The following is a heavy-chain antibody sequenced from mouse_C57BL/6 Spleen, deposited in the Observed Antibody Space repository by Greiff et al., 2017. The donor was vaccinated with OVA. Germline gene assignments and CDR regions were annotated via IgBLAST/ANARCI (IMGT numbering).Heavy chain of an antibody. CDR2: IYPGDGDT. CDR3: ARYYYGDWYFDV. Sequence: VQLQQSGPELVKPGASVKISCKASGYAFSSYWMNWVKQRPGKGLEWIGRIYPGDGDTNYTGKFKGKATLTADKSSSTAYMQLSSLTSKDSAVYFCARYYYGDWYFDVWGTGTTVTVSS. CDR1: GYAFSSYW. V-gene: IGHV1-82*01. J-gene: IGHJ1*03. D-gene: IGHD1-1*01.